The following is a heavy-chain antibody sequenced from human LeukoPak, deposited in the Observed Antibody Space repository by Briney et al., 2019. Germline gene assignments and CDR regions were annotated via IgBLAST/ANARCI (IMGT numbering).Heavy chain of an antibody. CDR1: GYTFTSCD. CDR2: MNPNSGNT. J-gene: IGHJ4*02. V-gene: IGHV1-8*01. D-gene: IGHD6-19*01. CDR3: TRGSSGRRDN. Sequence: ASVKVSCKASGYTFTSCDINWVRQATGQGLEWMGWMNPNSGNTGYGQSFQGRITMTRDISIGTDYMELSNLTSEDTAIYYCTRGSSGRRDNWGQGTLVIVSP.